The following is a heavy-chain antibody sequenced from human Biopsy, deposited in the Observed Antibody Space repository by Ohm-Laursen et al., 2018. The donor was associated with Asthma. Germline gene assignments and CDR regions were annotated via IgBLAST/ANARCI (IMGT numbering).Heavy chain of an antibody. Sequence: SLRLSSAASGFSFSNYGMHWVRQAPGKGLDWVAVISFDGTNRNYTDSVKGRFTISRDNSRNTLHLEMNSLRAEDTAVYFCAKEVFPGWELRRGPENWGQGTLVTVSS. V-gene: IGHV3-30*18. J-gene: IGHJ4*02. CDR3: AKEVFPGWELRRGPEN. CDR1: GFSFSNYG. CDR2: ISFDGTNR. D-gene: IGHD1-26*01.